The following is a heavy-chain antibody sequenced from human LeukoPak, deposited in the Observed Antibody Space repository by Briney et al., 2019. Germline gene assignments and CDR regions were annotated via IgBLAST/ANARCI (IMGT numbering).Heavy chain of an antibody. CDR3: VKDRYVDY. J-gene: IGHJ4*02. CDR1: GFTIGAYA. CDR2: ISSDGGTT. D-gene: IGHD2-2*01. V-gene: IGHV3-64D*06. Sequence: PGGSLRLSCSVSGFTIGAYAMHWVRRAPGKGLQYVSSISSDGGTTYYADSVKGRFTISRDNSKNTLHLQMSSLRSEDTAVYYCVKDRYVDYWGQGTLVTVSS.